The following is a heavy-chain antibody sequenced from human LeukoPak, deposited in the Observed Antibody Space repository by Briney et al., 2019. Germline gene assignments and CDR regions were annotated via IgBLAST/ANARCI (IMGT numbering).Heavy chain of an antibody. V-gene: IGHV1-2*02. D-gene: IGHD6-19*01. CDR3: ARDLGDSSGWYDY. CDR2: INPNSGGT. CDR1: GYTFTGYY. Sequence: ASVKVSCKASGYTFTGYYMHWVRQAPGQGLEWMGWINPNSGGTNYAQKFQGRVTMTRDTSISTAYMELGRLRSDDTAVYYCARDLGDSSGWYDYWGQGTLVTVSS. J-gene: IGHJ4*02.